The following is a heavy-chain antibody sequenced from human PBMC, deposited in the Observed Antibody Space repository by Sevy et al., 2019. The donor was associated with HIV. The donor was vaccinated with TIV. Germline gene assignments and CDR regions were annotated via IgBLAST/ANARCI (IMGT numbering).Heavy chain of an antibody. V-gene: IGHV3-30-3*01. Sequence: GGSLRLSCAASGFTFSSYAMHWVRQAPGKGLEWVAVISYDGSNKYYADSVKGRFTISRDNSKNTLYLQMNSLRAEDMAVYYCARDRLSVGSSRVGWFDPWGQGTLVTVSS. CDR1: GFTFSSYA. D-gene: IGHD6-13*01. CDR2: ISYDGSNK. CDR3: ARDRLSVGSSRVGWFDP. J-gene: IGHJ5*02.